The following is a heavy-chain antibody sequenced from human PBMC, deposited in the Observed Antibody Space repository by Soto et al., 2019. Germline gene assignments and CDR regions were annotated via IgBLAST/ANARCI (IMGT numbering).Heavy chain of an antibody. D-gene: IGHD3-10*01. V-gene: IGHV1-18*01. Sequence: ASVKVSCKASGYTFTSYGISWVRQAPGQGLEWMGWISAYNGNTNYAQKLQGRVTMTTDTSTSTAYMELRSLRSDDTAVYYSASTNYNPSLKSRVTISVDTSKNQFSLKLSSVTAADTAVYYCAREGTYYDFWSGYYPPGDYYYYGMDVWGQGTTVTVSS. J-gene: IGHJ6*02. CDR2: ISAYNGNT. CDR3: ASTNYNPSLKSRVTISVDTSKNQFSLKLSSVTAADTAVYYCAREGTYYDFWSGYYPPGDYYYYGMDV. CDR1: GYTFTSYG.